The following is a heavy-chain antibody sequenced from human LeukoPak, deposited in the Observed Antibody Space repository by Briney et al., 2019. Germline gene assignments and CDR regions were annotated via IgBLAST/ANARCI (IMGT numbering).Heavy chain of an antibody. D-gene: IGHD3-3*01. CDR3: ARERVRDFWSGLTYGMDV. CDR2: MNPNSGNT. Sequence: ASVTVSCKASGYTFTSYDINWVRQATGQGLEWMGWMNPNSGNTGYAQKFQGRVTMTRNTSISTAYMELSSLRSEDTAVYYCARERVRDFWSGLTYGMDVWGQGTTVTVSS. V-gene: IGHV1-8*01. J-gene: IGHJ6*02. CDR1: GYTFTSYD.